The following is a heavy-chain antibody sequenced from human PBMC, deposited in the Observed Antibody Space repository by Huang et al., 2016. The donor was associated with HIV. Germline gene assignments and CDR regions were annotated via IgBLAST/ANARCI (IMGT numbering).Heavy chain of an antibody. CDR1: GDSIYSNTFY. Sequence: LQESGPGLVGPSETLSLTCAVSGDSIYSNTFYWGLIRRPPGKALEWIGSIYYSGTTYYNPALNSRARIAVDASKNRIFLHLRSVTAADTGVYYCARTGVAVSDDPEYFQHWGQGALVTIS. CDR2: IYYSGTT. V-gene: IGHV4-39*02. J-gene: IGHJ1*01. D-gene: IGHD3-3*01. CDR3: ARTGVAVSDDPEYFQH.